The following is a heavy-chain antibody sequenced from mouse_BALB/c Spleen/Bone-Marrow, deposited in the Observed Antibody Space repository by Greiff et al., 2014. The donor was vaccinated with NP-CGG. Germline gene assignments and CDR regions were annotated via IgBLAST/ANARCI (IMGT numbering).Heavy chain of an antibody. Sequence: VQLQQSGAELVRPGSSVKISCKAPGYPFSSYWMNWVKQRPGQGLEWIGQIYPGDGETNYNRKFKGNATLTADKSSSTAYMQLISLTSGDSAVYFCARKYGDYWGQGTTLTVSS. V-gene: IGHV1-80*01. J-gene: IGHJ2*01. CDR2: IYPGDGET. CDR1: GYPFSSYW. CDR3: ARKYGDY. D-gene: IGHD2-10*02.